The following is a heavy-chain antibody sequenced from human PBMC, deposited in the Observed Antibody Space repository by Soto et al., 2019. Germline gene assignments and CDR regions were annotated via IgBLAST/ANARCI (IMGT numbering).Heavy chain of an antibody. Sequence: ASVKVSCKASGGCFSSYAISWVRQAPGQGLEWMGGIIPIFGTPSYAQKFQGRVTITADESTSTAYMELSSLRSEDTAVYYCAREYRSSSGRFDNWGQGTLVTVSS. D-gene: IGHD6-6*01. CDR3: AREYRSSSGRFDN. CDR1: GGCFSSYA. CDR2: IIPIFGTP. V-gene: IGHV1-69*13. J-gene: IGHJ4*02.